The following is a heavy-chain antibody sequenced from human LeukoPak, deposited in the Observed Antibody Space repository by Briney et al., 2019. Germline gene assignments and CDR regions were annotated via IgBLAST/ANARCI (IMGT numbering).Heavy chain of an antibody. Sequence: GGSLRLSCAASGFTFSSYAMSWVRQAPGKGLEWVSVIYSGGSTYYADSVKGRFTISRDNSKNTLYLQMNSLRAEDTAVYYCARGITIFGVVPSYGMDVWGQGTTVTVSS. CDR1: GFTFSSYA. V-gene: IGHV3-66*01. CDR2: IYSGGST. D-gene: IGHD3-3*01. J-gene: IGHJ6*02. CDR3: ARGITIFGVVPSYGMDV.